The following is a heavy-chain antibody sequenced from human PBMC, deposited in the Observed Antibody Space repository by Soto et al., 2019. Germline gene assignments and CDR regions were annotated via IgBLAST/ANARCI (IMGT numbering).Heavy chain of an antibody. D-gene: IGHD6-13*01. CDR3: ARPRGIAPAIWYFYL. Sequence: QVQLQESGPGLVKPSETLSLTCTVSGDFIRSHYWSWIRQPPRKGLEWIGYVYQDGKTDSNPSLKSLVTISMDTSKNQISLSLTSVTAADSAVYYCARPRGIAPAIWYFYLWGRGTLVTVSS. V-gene: IGHV4-59*08. CDR2: VYQDGKT. CDR1: GDFIRSHY. J-gene: IGHJ2*01.